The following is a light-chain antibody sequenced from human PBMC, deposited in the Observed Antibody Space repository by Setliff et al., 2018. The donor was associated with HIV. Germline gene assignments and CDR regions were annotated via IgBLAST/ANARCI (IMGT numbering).Light chain of an antibody. J-gene: IGLJ1*01. Sequence: QSVLTQPPSASGSPGQSVTISCTGTSSDVGDYNYVSWYQQHPGEAPKLMIYEITKRPSGVPDRFSGSKSGNTASLTVSGLQAEDEADYYCSSYASSNSYVFGTGTKVTVL. CDR1: SSDVGDYNY. CDR3: SSYASSNSYV. CDR2: EIT. V-gene: IGLV2-8*01.